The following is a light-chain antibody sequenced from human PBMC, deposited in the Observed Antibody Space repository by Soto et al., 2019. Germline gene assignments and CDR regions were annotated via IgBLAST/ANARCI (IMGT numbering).Light chain of an antibody. Sequence: DIRMTQSPSTLSVSVGDRVTITCRASQSISTWLAWYQQKPGKAPRLLVYKASSLQSGVPSRFSGSGSGTEFTLTISSLQPDDSATYYCQQYDNYSPWTFGQGTKVEIK. CDR2: KAS. V-gene: IGKV1-5*03. CDR3: QQYDNYSPWT. CDR1: QSISTW. J-gene: IGKJ1*01.